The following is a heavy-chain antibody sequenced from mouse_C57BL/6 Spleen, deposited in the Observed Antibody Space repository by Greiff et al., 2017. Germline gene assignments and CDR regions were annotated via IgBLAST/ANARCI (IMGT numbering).Heavy chain of an antibody. CDR2: ISDGGSYT. CDR3: ARVGKRHYAMDY. V-gene: IGHV5-4*03. CDR1: GFTFSSYA. D-gene: IGHD1-1*01. J-gene: IGHJ4*01. Sequence: EVTLVESGGGLVTPGGSLKLSCAASGFTFSSYALSWVRQTPEKRLEWVATISDGGSYTYYPDNVKVRFTISRDNAKNNLYLQMSHLKSEDTAMYYCARVGKRHYAMDYWGQGTSVTVSS.